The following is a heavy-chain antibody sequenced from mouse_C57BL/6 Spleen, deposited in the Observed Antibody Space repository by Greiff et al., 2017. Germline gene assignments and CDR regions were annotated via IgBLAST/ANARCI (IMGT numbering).Heavy chain of an antibody. CDR3: TRYDYDRAAMDY. D-gene: IGHD2-4*01. CDR2: IRNKANNHAT. V-gene: IGHV6-6*01. Sequence: EVKVEESGGGLVQPGGSMKLSCAASGFTFSDAWMDWVRQSPEKGLEWVAEIRNKANNHATYYAESVKGRFTISRDDSKSSVYLQMNSLRAEYTGIYYCTRYDYDRAAMDYWGQGTSVTVSS. CDR1: GFTFSDAW. J-gene: IGHJ4*01.